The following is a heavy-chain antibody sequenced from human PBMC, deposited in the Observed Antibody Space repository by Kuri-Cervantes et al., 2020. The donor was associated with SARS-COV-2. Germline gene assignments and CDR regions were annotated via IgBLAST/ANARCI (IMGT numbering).Heavy chain of an antibody. D-gene: IGHD3-16*02. CDR2: ISSNGDST. CDR1: GFTFSNYA. J-gene: IGHJ4*02. Sequence: GGSLRLSYAASGFTFSNYAMYWVRQAPGKGLEYVSAISSNGDSTYYADSVKGRFTMSRDNAKNSLYLQMNSLRAEDTAVYYCARDTVRGVIRYYFDYWGQGTLVTVSS. V-gene: IGHV3-64*02. CDR3: ARDTVRGVIRYYFDY.